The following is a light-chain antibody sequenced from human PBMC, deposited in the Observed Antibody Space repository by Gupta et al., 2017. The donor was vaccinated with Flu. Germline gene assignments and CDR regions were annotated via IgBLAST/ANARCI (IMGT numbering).Light chain of an antibody. CDR2: DVF. CDR3: LLSFGGARPL. CDR1: TGPVTSGHF. Sequence: QSVVTQEPPLTFSPGGPVTSTCGSSTGPVTSGHFPYWIQQKPGQAPRTLIYDVFRTLSWTPARFSGYLHGGKAVMTLSGARPEDEGDYYCLLSFGGARPLFGGGTRLTVL. J-gene: IGLJ2*01. V-gene: IGLV7-46*01.